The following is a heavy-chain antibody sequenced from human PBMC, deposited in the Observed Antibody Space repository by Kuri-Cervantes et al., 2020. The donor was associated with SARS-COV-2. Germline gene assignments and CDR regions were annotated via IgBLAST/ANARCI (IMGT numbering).Heavy chain of an antibody. CDR2: ISSSSSYT. CDR3: VRIVGGGSWFDP. V-gene: IGHV3-11*06. CDR1: GFTFSDYY. D-gene: IGHD1-26*01. J-gene: IGHJ5*02. Sequence: GESLKISCAASGFTFSDYYMSWIRQAPGKGLEWVSYISSSSSYTNYADSVKGRFTISRDNAKNSLYLQMNSLRAEDTAVYYCVRIVGGGSWFDPWGQGTLVTVSS.